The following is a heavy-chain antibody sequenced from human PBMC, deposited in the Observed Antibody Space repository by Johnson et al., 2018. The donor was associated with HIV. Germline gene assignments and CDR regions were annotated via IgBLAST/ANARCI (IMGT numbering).Heavy chain of an antibody. Sequence: QVQLVESGGGVVQPGRSLRLSCAASGFTFSSYGMHWVRQAPGKGLESVAVISYDGANKYYADSVKGRFTISRDNSKNTLYLQMNSLTTEDTAVYYCARVLESKVAAGSWAFDIWGQGTMVTVSS. CDR2: ISYDGANK. V-gene: IGHV3-30*19. CDR3: ARVLESKVAAGSWAFDI. J-gene: IGHJ3*02. D-gene: IGHD6-13*01. CDR1: GFTFSSYG.